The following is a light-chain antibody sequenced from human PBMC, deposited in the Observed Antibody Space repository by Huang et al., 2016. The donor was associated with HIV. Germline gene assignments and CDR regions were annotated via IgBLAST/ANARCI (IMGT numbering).Light chain of an antibody. CDR3: QQYNNWPPPPT. V-gene: IGKV3-15*01. Sequence: EIVMTQSPATLSVSPGERATLSCRPSQSVSSNFAWYQQKPGQAPRLLIYGASTRATGLPTRFSGSGSGTEFTLTISSLQSEDFALYYCQQYNNWPPPPTFGQGTKVEIK. J-gene: IGKJ1*01. CDR1: QSVSSN. CDR2: GAS.